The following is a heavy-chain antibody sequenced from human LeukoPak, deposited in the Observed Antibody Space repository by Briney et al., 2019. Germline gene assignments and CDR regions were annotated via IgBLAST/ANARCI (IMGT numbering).Heavy chain of an antibody. V-gene: IGHV4/OR15-8*02. CDR1: GGSINTPNW. Sequence: SETLSLTCAVSGGSINTPNWWSWVRQSPGKGLEWIGEVYHRGDTNYNPSLKSRVIISIDKSKKQFSLKLSSVTAADTAVYYCARDFDSSGYEVDYWGQGTLVTVSS. J-gene: IGHJ4*02. CDR2: VYHRGDT. D-gene: IGHD3-22*01. CDR3: ARDFDSSGYEVDY.